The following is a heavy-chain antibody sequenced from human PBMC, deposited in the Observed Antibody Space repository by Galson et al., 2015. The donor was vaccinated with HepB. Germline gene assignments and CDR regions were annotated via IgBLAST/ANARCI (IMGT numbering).Heavy chain of an antibody. CDR2: IILMFGTA. CDR1: GGTFNGYA. CDR3: ARGDFWSGYSTAYYYYHGMDV. V-gene: IGHV1-69*13. J-gene: IGHJ6*02. D-gene: IGHD3-3*01. Sequence: SVKVSCKASGGTFNGYAISWVRQAPGQGLEWMGGIILMFGTANYAQSFQGRVAITADESTNTAYMEMSSLRSEDTAVYYCARGDFWSGYSTAYYYYHGMDVWGQGTTVTVSS.